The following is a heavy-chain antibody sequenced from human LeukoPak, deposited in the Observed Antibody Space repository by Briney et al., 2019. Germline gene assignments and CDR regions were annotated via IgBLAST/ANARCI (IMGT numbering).Heavy chain of an antibody. CDR2: ISYDGSNK. Sequence: GGSLRLSCAASGFTFSSYAMHWVRQAPGKGLEWVAVISYDGSNKYYADSVKGRFTISRDSSKNTLYLQMNSLRAEDTAVYYCARYSSSSTWGQGTLVTVSS. CDR1: GFTFSSYA. J-gene: IGHJ4*02. V-gene: IGHV3-30-3*01. CDR3: ARYSSSST. D-gene: IGHD6-6*01.